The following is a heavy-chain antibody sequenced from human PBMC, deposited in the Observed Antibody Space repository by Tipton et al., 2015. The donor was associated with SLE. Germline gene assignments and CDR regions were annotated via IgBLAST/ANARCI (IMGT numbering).Heavy chain of an antibody. CDR3: ARLQLWPRYFDY. Sequence: PGLVKPSETLSLTCTVSGGSISSSSYYWGWIRQPPGKGLEWIGSIYYSGSTYYNPSLKSRVTISVDTPKNQFSLKLSSVTAADTAVYYCARLQLWPRYFDYWGQGTLVTVSS. J-gene: IGHJ4*02. D-gene: IGHD5-18*01. V-gene: IGHV4-39*01. CDR1: GGSISSSSYY. CDR2: IYYSGST.